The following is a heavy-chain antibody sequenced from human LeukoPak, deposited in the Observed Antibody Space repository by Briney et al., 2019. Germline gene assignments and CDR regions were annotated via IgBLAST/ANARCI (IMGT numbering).Heavy chain of an antibody. Sequence: SETLSLTCSVSGYSFSRGYYWGWIRQPPGKGLEWIETIYYIGNTYSNPSLKSRVTISLDTSKNHFSLKLSSVTAADTAVYYCARPAKYSGYEFAYWGQGTLVTVSS. V-gene: IGHV4-38-2*02. D-gene: IGHD5-12*01. J-gene: IGHJ4*02. CDR2: IYYIGNT. CDR1: GYSFSRGYY. CDR3: ARPAKYSGYEFAY.